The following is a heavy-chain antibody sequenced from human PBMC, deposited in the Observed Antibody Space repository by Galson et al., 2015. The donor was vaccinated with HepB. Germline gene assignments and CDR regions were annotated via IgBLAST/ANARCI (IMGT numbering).Heavy chain of an antibody. CDR2: IRSKAYGGTT. D-gene: IGHD3-22*01. V-gene: IGHV3-49*03. CDR3: TRGYYYDSSGYYYVGYVQP. Sequence: SLRLSCAASGFTFGDYAMSWFRQAPGKGLEWVGFIRSKAYGGTTEYAASVKGRFTISRDDSKSIAYLQMNSLKTEDTAVYYGTRGYYYDSSGYYYVGYVQPWCQGTLVTVAS. J-gene: IGHJ1*01. CDR1: GFTFGDYA.